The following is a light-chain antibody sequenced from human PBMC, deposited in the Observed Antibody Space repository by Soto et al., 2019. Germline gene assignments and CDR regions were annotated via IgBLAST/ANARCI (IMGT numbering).Light chain of an antibody. J-gene: IGKJ4*01. V-gene: IGKV1-33*01. CDR2: DAS. Sequence: DIQMTQSPSSLSASVVDRVTITCQASQDISNYLNWYQQKPGKAPKLLIYDASNLETGVPSRFSGSGSGTDFTFTISSPQPEDIATYYCQQYDNLPLTFGGGTKVDIK. CDR3: QQYDNLPLT. CDR1: QDISNY.